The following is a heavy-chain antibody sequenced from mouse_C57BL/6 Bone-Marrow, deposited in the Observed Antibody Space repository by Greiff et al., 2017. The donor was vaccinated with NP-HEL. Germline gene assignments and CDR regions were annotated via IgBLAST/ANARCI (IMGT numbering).Heavy chain of an antibody. CDR3: ASQSSGTNYAMDY. Sequence: VKLQESGPGLVQPSQSLSITCTVSGFSLTSYGVHWVRPSPGKGLEWLGVIWSGGSPDYNAAFISRLSISKDNSKSQVFFKMNSLQADDTAIYYCASQSSGTNYAMDYWGQGTSVTVSS. CDR1: GFSLTSYG. CDR2: IWSGGSP. J-gene: IGHJ4*01. V-gene: IGHV2-2*01. D-gene: IGHD4-1*01.